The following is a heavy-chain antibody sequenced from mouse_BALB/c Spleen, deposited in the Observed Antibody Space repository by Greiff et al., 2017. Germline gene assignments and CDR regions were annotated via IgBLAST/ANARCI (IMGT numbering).Heavy chain of an antibody. CDR2: IWGDGST. V-gene: IGHV2-6-7*01. CDR3: ARAYGNSYYYAMDY. Sequence: VHLVESGPGLVAPSQSLSITCTVSGFSLTGYGVNWVRQPPGKGLEWLGMIWGDGSTDYNSALKSRLSISKDNSKSQVFLKMNSLQTDDTARYYCARAYGNSYYYAMDYWGQGTSVTVSS. J-gene: IGHJ4*01. D-gene: IGHD2-1*01. CDR1: GFSLTGYG.